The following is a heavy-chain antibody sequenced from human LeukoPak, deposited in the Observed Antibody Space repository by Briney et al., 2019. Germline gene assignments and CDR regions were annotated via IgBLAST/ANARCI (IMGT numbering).Heavy chain of an antibody. Sequence: ASVKVSCKASGYTFTSYAMHWVRQAPGQRLEWMGWINAGNGNTKYSQKFQGRVTITANKFTSTAYMELSSLTSEDTAVYYCASGLGFCSGSDCTNLVKDYYYGMNVWGQGTTVTVSS. D-gene: IGHD2-15*01. CDR1: GYTFTSYA. CDR2: INAGNGNT. V-gene: IGHV1-3*01. J-gene: IGHJ6*02. CDR3: ASGLGFCSGSDCTNLVKDYYYGMNV.